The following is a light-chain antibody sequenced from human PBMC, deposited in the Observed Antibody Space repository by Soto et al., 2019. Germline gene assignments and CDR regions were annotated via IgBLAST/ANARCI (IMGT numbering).Light chain of an antibody. CDR3: LQNHDYQWT. V-gene: IGKV1-6*01. CDR1: QGINSR. Sequence: AIRMTQSPSFLSASVGDRVTITCRASQGINSRLAWYQQEPGKAPKLLIYAASTLQSGVPSRFSGSASGTDFTFTISSLQAEDSATYYCLQNHDYQWTFGQGTKVDIK. J-gene: IGKJ2*02. CDR2: AAS.